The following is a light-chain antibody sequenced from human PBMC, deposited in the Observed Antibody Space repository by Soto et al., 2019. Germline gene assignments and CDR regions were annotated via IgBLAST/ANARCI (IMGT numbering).Light chain of an antibody. CDR3: QQRSNWPPTWT. J-gene: IGKJ1*01. CDR2: DAS. CDR1: QSVSSY. V-gene: IGKV3-11*01. Sequence: EIVLTQSPATLSLSPGESATLSCRASQSVSSYLAWYQHKPGQAPRLLIYDASKRATGIPARFSGSGSGTDFTLTISSLEPEDLAVYYCQQRSNWPPTWTFGQGTRVEIK.